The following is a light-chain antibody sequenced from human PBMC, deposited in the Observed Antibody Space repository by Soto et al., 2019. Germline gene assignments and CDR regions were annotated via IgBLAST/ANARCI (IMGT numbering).Light chain of an antibody. CDR1: QGISSY. Sequence: IQLTQSPSSLSASVGDRVTITCRVSQGISSYLSWYRQKPGKAPKLLIYDASSLESGVPSRFSGSGSGTEFTLTISSLQPDDFATYYCQQYNTYSLLTFGGGTKVDI. V-gene: IGKV1-13*02. CDR2: DAS. CDR3: QQYNTYSLLT. J-gene: IGKJ4*01.